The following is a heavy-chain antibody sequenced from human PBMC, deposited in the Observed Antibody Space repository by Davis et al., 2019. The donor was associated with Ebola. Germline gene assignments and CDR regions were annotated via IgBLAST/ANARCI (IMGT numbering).Heavy chain of an antibody. V-gene: IGHV3-7*01. J-gene: IGHJ6*02. CDR1: GFTFSSYW. CDR2: IKQDGSEK. CDR3: ARVPQPYYYYYGMDV. Sequence: PGGSLRLSCAASGFTFSSYWMSWVRQAPGKGLEWVANIKQDGSEKYYVDSVKGRFTISRDNAKNSLYLQMNSLRAEDTAVYYCARVPQPYYYYYGMDVWGQGTTVTVSS.